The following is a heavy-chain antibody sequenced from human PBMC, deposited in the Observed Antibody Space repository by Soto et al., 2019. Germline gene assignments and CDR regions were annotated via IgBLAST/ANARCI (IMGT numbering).Heavy chain of an antibody. V-gene: IGHV4-59*01. Sequence: SETLCLTCTVAGGSIRSYYWSWIRQPPGKGLEWIGYIYYSGSTNYNPSLKSRVTISVDTSKNQFSLKLSSVTAADTAVYYCARIYSYGIKDAFDIWGQGTMVTVSS. CDR1: GGSIRSYY. CDR2: IYYSGST. D-gene: IGHD5-18*01. CDR3: ARIYSYGIKDAFDI. J-gene: IGHJ3*02.